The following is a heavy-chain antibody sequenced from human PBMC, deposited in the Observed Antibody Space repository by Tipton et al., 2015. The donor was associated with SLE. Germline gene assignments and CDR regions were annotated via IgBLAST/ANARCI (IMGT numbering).Heavy chain of an antibody. V-gene: IGHV5-51*01. D-gene: IGHD2-2*01. CDR2: INIGDSNT. CDR1: GYNFPSYW. J-gene: IGHJ4*02. CDR3: ARSSSTWSHSDY. Sequence: QLVQSGAEVKKPGESLKISCQGFGYNFPSYWIGWLRQMPGKSLEWMGIINIGDSNTKYSPPFEGQITISADKSSSTAYLQWSSLKASDTAMYYCARSSSTWSHSDYWGQGTLFTVSS.